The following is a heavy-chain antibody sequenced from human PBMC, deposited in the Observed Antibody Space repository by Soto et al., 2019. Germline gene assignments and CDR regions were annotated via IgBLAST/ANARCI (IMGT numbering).Heavy chain of an antibody. V-gene: IGHV4-31*03. Sequence: SETLSLTCTVSGGSISSGGYYWSWIRQHPGKGLEWIGYIYYGGSTYYNPSLKSRVTISVDTSKNQFSLKLSSVTAADTAVYYCARGGQYYDFWSGYIRGGRYSPRGSNWFDPWGQGTLVTVSS. CDR3: ARGGQYYDFWSGYIRGGRYSPRGSNWFDP. J-gene: IGHJ5*02. CDR1: GGSISSGGYY. D-gene: IGHD3-3*01. CDR2: IYYGGST.